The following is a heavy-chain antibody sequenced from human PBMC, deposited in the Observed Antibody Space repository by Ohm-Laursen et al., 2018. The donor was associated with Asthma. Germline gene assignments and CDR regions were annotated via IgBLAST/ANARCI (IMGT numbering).Heavy chain of an antibody. J-gene: IGHJ6*02. D-gene: IGHD1-26*01. V-gene: IGHV3-9*02. CDR3: AKDMGGSYYYGMDV. CDR1: GFTSDDYA. Sequence: SLRLSCTASGFTSDDYAMHWVRQAPGKGPEWVSGISWNSGSIGYADSVKGRFTISRDNAKNSLYLQMNSLRAEDTALYYCAKDMGGSYYYGMDVWGQGTTVTVSS. CDR2: ISWNSGSI.